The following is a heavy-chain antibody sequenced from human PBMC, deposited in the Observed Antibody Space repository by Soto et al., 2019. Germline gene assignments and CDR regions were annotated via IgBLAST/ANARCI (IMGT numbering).Heavy chain of an antibody. J-gene: IGHJ5*02. CDR3: AGGIVVVPAARRNWFDP. CDR2: INHSGST. Sequence: QVQLQQWGAGLLKPSETLSLTCAVYGGSFSGYYWSWIRQPPGKGLEWIGEINHSGSTNYNPSLKSRVTISVKPANNQFSLKLSSVTAEDTAVYYCAGGIVVVPAARRNWFDPWGQGTLVTVSS. CDR1: GGSFSGYY. V-gene: IGHV4-34*01. D-gene: IGHD2-2*01.